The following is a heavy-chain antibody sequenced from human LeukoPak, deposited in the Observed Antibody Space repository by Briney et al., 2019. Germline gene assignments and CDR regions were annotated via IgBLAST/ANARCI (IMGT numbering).Heavy chain of an antibody. CDR3: ARDGTAAGTFDY. D-gene: IGHD6-13*01. CDR2: IYTSGIT. Sequence: SETLSLXCTVSGGSISSGSYYWSWIRQPAGKGLEWIGRIYTSGITNYNPTLKSRVTISVDTSKNQCSLKLSSVTAADTAVYYCARDGTAAGTFDYWGQGTLVTVSS. V-gene: IGHV4-61*02. J-gene: IGHJ4*02. CDR1: GGSISSGSYY.